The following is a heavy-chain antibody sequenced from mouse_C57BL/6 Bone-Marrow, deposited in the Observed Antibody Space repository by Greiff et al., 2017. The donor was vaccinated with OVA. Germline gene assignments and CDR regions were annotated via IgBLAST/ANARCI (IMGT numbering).Heavy chain of an antibody. V-gene: IGHV1-59*01. CDR3: ARHRLKYFDV. J-gene: IGHJ1*03. CDR1: GYTFTSYW. D-gene: IGHD1-3*01. Sequence: VQLQQSGAELVRPGTSVKLSCKASGYTFTSYWMHWVKQRPGQGLEWIGVIDPSDSYTNYNQKFKGKATLTVDTSSSTAYMQLSSLTSEDSAVYYCARHRLKYFDVWGTGTTVTVSS. CDR2: IDPSDSYT.